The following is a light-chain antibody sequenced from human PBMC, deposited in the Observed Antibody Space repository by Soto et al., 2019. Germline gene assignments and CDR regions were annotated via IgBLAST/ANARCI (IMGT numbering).Light chain of an antibody. J-gene: IGLJ1*01. V-gene: IGLV2-14*01. CDR3: SSYTSSSTYV. CDR1: SSDVGGYNY. CDR2: DVT. Sequence: QSALTQPASVSGSPGQSITISCIGTSSDVGGYNYVSWYQQHPGKAPKLMIYDVTNRPSGVSNRFAGSKSGNTASLTISGLQADDEADYYCSSYTSSSTYVFGTGTKVTVL.